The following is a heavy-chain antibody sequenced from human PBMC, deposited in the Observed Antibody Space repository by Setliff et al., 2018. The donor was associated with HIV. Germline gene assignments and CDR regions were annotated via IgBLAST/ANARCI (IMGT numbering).Heavy chain of an antibody. Sequence: GGSLRLSCAASGFTFSNYAMSWVRQAPGKGLEWVSDISGSGDCTFYADSLKGRFTISRDNSKNTLYLQMNSLRAEDTAVYYCAKTLPTLYPPHDYYFAMDVWGQGTTVTVSS. D-gene: IGHD2-15*01. CDR2: ISGSGDCT. CDR3: AKTLPTLYPPHDYYFAMDV. CDR1: GFTFSNYA. V-gene: IGHV3-23*01. J-gene: IGHJ6*02.